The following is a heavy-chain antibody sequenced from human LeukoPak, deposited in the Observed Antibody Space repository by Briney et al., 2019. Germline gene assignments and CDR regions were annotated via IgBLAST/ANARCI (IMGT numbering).Heavy chain of an antibody. CDR1: GGSISSYY. V-gene: IGHV4-4*07. CDR2: IYTSGST. D-gene: IGHD3-10*01. J-gene: IGHJ4*02. CDR3: ARVGYYYGSGSYVRPRYYFDY. Sequence: SDTLSLTCTVSGGSISSYYWSWIRQPAGKGLEWIGRIYTSGSTNYNPSLKSRVTISVDTSKNQFSLKLSSVTAADTAVYYCARVGYYYGSGSYVRPRYYFDYWGQGTLVTVSS.